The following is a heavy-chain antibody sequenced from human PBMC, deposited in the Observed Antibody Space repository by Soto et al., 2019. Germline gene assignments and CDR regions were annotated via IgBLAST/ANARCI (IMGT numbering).Heavy chain of an antibody. J-gene: IGHJ4*02. CDR2: ISGFNDNT. CDR3: TRGVSGSYYLCFDY. V-gene: IGHV1-18*01. D-gene: IGHD1-26*01. Sequence: QVQLVQSGAEVKKPGASVKVSCKASGYTFSSFAISWVRQAPGQGLEWMGWISGFNDNTNYAQNLQGRVTMTTDTSTSTAYMELRSLRSDDTANYYGTRGVSGSYYLCFDYWGQVTLVTVSS. CDR1: GYTFSSFA.